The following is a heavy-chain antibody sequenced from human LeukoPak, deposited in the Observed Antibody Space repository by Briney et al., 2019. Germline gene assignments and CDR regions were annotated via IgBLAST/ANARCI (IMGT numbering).Heavy chain of an antibody. D-gene: IGHD3-10*01. Sequence: PSETLSLTCTVSGGSISSSYYYWGWIRQPPGKGLEWIGSIFYSGSTYYNPSLKSRVTIFVDTSKNQFSLKLSSVTAADTAVYCCARQKSDQYYHDSGSRSFDYWGQGTLVTVSS. J-gene: IGHJ4*02. CDR3: ARQKSDQYYHDSGSRSFDY. V-gene: IGHV4-39*01. CDR1: GGSISSSYYY. CDR2: IFYSGST.